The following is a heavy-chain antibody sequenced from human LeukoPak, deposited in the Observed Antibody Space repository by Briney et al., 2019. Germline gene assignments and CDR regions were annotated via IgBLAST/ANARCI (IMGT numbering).Heavy chain of an antibody. V-gene: IGHV4-34*01. J-gene: IGHJ4*02. CDR2: INHSGST. CDR1: GGSFSGYY. D-gene: IGHD3-10*01. CDR3: ARGSRYYPL. Sequence: PSETLSLTCAVYGGSFSGYYWSWIRQPPGKGLEWIGEINHSGSTNYNPSLKSRVTISVDTSKNQFSLKLSSVTAADTAVYYCARGSRYYPLWGQGTLVTVSS.